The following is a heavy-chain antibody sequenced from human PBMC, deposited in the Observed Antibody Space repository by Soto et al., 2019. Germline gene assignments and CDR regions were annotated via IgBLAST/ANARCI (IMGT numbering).Heavy chain of an antibody. CDR3: ASNTGFKSDY. CDR1: GGSFTDYN. D-gene: IGHD6-25*01. Sequence: QVQLQQWGAGLLKPSETLSLTCGVFGGSFTDYNWNWIRQSPGEGPEWIGEIHHSGNTNHNPCLKSRVPMSVDTSKSQFSLKLSSVTAADTAVYYCASNTGFKSDYWGQGILVTVSS. J-gene: IGHJ4*02. CDR2: IHHSGNT. V-gene: IGHV4-34*01.